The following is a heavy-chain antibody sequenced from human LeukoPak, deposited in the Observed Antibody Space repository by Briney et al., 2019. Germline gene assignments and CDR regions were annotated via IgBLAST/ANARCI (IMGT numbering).Heavy chain of an antibody. J-gene: IGHJ5*02. Sequence: PGGSLRLSCEASGFPSSAHTMNWVRQAPGKGLEWVSSIDRSSSYIYYADSMKGRFSISRDNAKNSLYLQMSSLRAEDTAVYYCAREGQGAWYWFDLWGQGTLVTVSS. CDR3: AREGQGAWYWFDL. V-gene: IGHV3-21*01. CDR1: GFPSSAHT. CDR2: IDRSSSYI. D-gene: IGHD6-19*01.